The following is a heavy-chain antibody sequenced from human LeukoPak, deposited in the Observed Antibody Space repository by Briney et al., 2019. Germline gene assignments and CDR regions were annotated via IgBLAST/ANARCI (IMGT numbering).Heavy chain of an antibody. D-gene: IGHD5-18*01. CDR2: IIPIFGTA. CDR3: ARVDTAMGSGRYYYYMDV. Sequence: GSSVKVSCKASGGTFSSYAISWVRQAPGQGLEWMGGIIPIFGTANYAQKLQGRVTITADESTSTAYMELSSLRSEDTAVYYCARVDTAMGSGRYYYYMDVWGKGTTVTVSS. J-gene: IGHJ6*03. V-gene: IGHV1-69*01. CDR1: GGTFSSYA.